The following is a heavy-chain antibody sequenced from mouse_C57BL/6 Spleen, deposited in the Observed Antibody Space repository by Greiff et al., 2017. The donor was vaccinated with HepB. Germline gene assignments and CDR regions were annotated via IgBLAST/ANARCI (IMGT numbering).Heavy chain of an antibody. CDR2: IHPNSGST. D-gene: IGHD6-1*01. Sequence: QVQLQQSGAELVKPGASVKLSCKASGYTFTSYWMHWVKQRPGQGLEWIGMIHPNSGSTNYNEKFKSKATLTVDKSSSTAYMQLSSLTSEDSAVYYCAGGDSLAWFAYWGQGTLVTVSA. CDR3: AGGDSLAWFAY. CDR1: GYTFTSYW. V-gene: IGHV1-64*01. J-gene: IGHJ3*01.